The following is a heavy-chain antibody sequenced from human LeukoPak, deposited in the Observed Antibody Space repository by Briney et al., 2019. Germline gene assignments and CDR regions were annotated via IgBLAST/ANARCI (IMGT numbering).Heavy chain of an antibody. CDR1: GGSISSSSYY. D-gene: IGHD1-7*01. J-gene: IGHJ4*02. CDR2: IYYSGST. V-gene: IGHV4-39*01. CDR3: ARHVDWNYYFDY. Sequence: SETLSLTCTVSGGSISSSSYYWGWIRQPPGKGLEWIGGIYYSGSTYYNPSLKSRVTISVDTSKNQFSLKLSSVTAADTALYYCARHVDWNYYFDYWGQGTLVTVSP.